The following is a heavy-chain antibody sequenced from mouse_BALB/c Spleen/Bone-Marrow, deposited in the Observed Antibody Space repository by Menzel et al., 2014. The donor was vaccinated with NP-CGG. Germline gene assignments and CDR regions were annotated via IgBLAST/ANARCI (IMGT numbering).Heavy chain of an antibody. V-gene: IGHV3-2*02. CDR3: ARYYDYDGDYFDY. CDR2: ITYSGST. Sequence: LQQSGPGLVKPSQSLSLTCTVTGYSITSDYAWNWIRQFPGNKLEWMGYITYSGSTSYNPSLKSRISITRDTSKNQFFLQLNSVTTEDTATYYCARYYDYDGDYFDYRGQGTTLTVSS. D-gene: IGHD2-4*01. J-gene: IGHJ2*01. CDR1: GYSITSDYA.